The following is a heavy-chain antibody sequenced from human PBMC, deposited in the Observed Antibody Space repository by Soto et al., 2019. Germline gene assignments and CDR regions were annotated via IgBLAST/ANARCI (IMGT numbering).Heavy chain of an antibody. V-gene: IGHV3-30-3*01. J-gene: IGHJ4*02. Sequence: QVQLVESGGGVVQPGRSLRLSCAASGFTFSSYAMHWVRQAPGKGLEWVAVISYDGSNKYYADSVKGRFTISRDNSKNTLYLQMNSLRAEDTAVYYCARDSGPDYGDYGGLGYWGQGTLVTVSS. CDR2: ISYDGSNK. CDR3: ARDSGPDYGDYGGLGY. CDR1: GFTFSSYA. D-gene: IGHD4-17*01.